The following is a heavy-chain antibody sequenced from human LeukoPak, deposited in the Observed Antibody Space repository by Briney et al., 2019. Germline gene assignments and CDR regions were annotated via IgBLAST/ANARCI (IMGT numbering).Heavy chain of an antibody. Sequence: GGSLRLSCVGSGFAFNNYWMLWVRQAPGKGLVWVSRINTDGTTTSYADSVRGRFTFSRDNAKNTLYLQMNSLRAEDTAVYYCTRYLSGGFDSWGQGTLVTVSS. J-gene: IGHJ4*02. D-gene: IGHD2-15*01. V-gene: IGHV3-74*01. CDR3: TRYLSGGFDS. CDR2: INTDGTTT. CDR1: GFAFNNYW.